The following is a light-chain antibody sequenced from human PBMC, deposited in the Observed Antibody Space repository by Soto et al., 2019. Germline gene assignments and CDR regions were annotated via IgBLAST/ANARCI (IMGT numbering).Light chain of an antibody. J-gene: IGLJ1*01. CDR2: DVT. V-gene: IGLV2-11*01. CDR1: SSDVGGCNY. Sequence: QSALTQPRSVSGSPGQSVAISCTGTSSDVGGCNYVSWYQQHPGKAPKLMIYDVTKRPSGVPDRFSASKSGNTASLTISGLQADDEADYYCCSYAGSYSYVFGAGTKVTVL. CDR3: CSYAGSYSYV.